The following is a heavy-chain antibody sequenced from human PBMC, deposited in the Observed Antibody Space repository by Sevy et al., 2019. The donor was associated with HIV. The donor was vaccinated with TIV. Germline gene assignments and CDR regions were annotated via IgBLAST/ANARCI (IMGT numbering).Heavy chain of an antibody. D-gene: IGHD2-2*01. CDR2: IYHSGST. CDR3: ARADPIVVVPAAKGGWFDP. CDR1: GYSISSGYY. J-gene: IGHJ5*02. Sequence: SETLSLTCAVSGYSISSGYYWGWIRQPPGKGLEWIGSIYHSGSTYYNPSLKSRVTISVDTSKNQFSLKLSFVTAADTAVYYCARADPIVVVPAAKGGWFDPWGQRTMVTVSS. V-gene: IGHV4-38-2*01.